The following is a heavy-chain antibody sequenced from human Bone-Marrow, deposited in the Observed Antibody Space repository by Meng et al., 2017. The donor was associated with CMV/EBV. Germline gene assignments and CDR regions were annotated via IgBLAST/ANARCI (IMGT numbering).Heavy chain of an antibody. CDR1: GYTFTNYF. D-gene: IGHD4-11*01. CDR3: AREPPTVTTPIIYYNGMDV. CDR2: IHPIPGST. V-gene: IGHV1-46*01. J-gene: IGHJ6*02. Sequence: ASVKVSCKASGYTFTNYFVHWVRQAPGQGLEWLGIIHPIPGSTIYAQKFQGRVTVTRDTSTSTVYMEMSSLRSEDTAVYYCAREPPTVTTPIIYYNGMDVWGQGTTVTVSS.